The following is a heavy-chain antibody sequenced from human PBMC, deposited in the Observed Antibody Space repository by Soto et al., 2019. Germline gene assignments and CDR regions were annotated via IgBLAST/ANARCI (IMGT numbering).Heavy chain of an antibody. V-gene: IGHV1-24*01. CDR3: ARSLGSSSWYDY. D-gene: IGHD6-13*01. J-gene: IGHJ4*02. CDR2: FDPEDGET. CDR1: GYTLTELS. Sequence: ASVKVSCKVSGYTLTELSMHWVRQAPGKGLEWMGGFDPEDGETIYAQKFQGRVTMTKDTSTATAYMELRSLRSDDTAVYYCARSLGSSSWYDYWGQGTLVTVSS.